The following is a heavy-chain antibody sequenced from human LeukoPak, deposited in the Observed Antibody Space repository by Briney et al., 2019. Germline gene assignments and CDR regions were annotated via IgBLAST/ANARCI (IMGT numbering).Heavy chain of an antibody. J-gene: IGHJ4*02. D-gene: IGHD3-22*01. CDR1: GFTFSSYE. V-gene: IGHV3-48*03. CDR3: ARDPPTHYYYDSSGYFVFDY. CDR2: ISSSGSTI. Sequence: GGSLRLSCAASGFTFSSYEMNWVRQAPGKGLEWVSYISSSGSTIYYADSVKGRFTISRDNAKNSLYLQMNSLRAEDTAIYYCARDPPTHYYYDSSGYFVFDYWGQGTLVTVSS.